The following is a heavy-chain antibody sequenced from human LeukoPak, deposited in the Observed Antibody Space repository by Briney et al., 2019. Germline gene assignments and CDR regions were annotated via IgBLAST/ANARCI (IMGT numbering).Heavy chain of an antibody. D-gene: IGHD1-7*01. CDR1: GDSRYNNIYY. J-gene: IGHJ4*02. Sequence: SETLSLTCTVSGDSRYNNIYYWGWIRQPPGKGLEWIGTIDYSGSTYYSPSLKSRATISIDTSKNQFSLKLRSLTAADTAVYYCARDGNWNYAGYFDYWGQGTLVTVSS. CDR2: IDYSGST. V-gene: IGHV4-39*07. CDR3: ARDGNWNYAGYFDY.